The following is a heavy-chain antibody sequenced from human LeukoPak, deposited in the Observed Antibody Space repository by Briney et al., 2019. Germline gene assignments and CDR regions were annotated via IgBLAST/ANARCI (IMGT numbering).Heavy chain of an antibody. CDR2: IYYSGST. CDR3: ARQEGYTLTTTYYYYYMDV. Sequence: SETLSLTCTVSGGSISSGSYYWGWIRQPPGKGLEWIGSIYYSGSTYYNPSLKSRVTISVDTSKNQFSLKLSSVTAADTAVYYCARQEGYTLTTTYYYYYMDVWGKGTTVTVSS. CDR1: GGSISSGSYY. J-gene: IGHJ6*03. V-gene: IGHV4-39*01. D-gene: IGHD4-11*01.